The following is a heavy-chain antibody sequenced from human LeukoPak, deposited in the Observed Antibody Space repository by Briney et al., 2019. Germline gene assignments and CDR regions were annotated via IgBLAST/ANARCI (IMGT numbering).Heavy chain of an antibody. J-gene: IGHJ5*02. V-gene: IGHV4-61*02. Sequence: SQTLSLTFTVSGGSISSGSLYWTWIRQPAGRGLEWIGLIYTSGSTNYNPSLRSRVTISLDTSKNQFSLKLTSVTAADTAVYYCAREFAPWGQRTLVTVSS. CDR1: GGSISSGSLY. CDR3: AREFAP. CDR2: IYTSGST.